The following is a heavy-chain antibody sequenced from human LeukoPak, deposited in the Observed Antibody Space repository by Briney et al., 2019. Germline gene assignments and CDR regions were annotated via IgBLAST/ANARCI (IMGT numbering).Heavy chain of an antibody. CDR3: ARSTGRYCSSTSCYREENWFDP. D-gene: IGHD2-2*01. J-gene: IGHJ5*02. V-gene: IGHV1-2*02. Sequence: GASVKVSCKASGYTFTGYYMHWVRQAPGQGLEWMGWINPNSGGTNYAQKFQGRVTMTRDTSISTAYMELSRLRSDDTAVYYCARSTGRYCSSTSCYREENWFDPWGQGTLVTVSS. CDR1: GYTFTGYY. CDR2: INPNSGGT.